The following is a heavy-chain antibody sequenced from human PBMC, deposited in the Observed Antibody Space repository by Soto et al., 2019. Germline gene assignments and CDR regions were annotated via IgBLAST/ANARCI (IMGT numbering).Heavy chain of an antibody. D-gene: IGHD1-26*01. Sequence: PGGSLRLSCAASGFTFSSYAMSWVRQAPGKGLEWVSAISGSGGSTYYADSVKGRFTISRDNSKNTLYLQMNSLRAEDTAVYYCAGARTGPKGYYYYYGMDVWGKGTTVTVSS. V-gene: IGHV3-23*01. CDR1: GFTFSSYA. J-gene: IGHJ6*04. CDR2: ISGSGGST. CDR3: AGARTGPKGYYYYYGMDV.